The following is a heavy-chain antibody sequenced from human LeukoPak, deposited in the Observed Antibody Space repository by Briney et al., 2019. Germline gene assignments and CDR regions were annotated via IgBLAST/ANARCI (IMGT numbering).Heavy chain of an antibody. J-gene: IGHJ6*02. CDR2: IYYSGST. Sequence: SETLSLTCTVSGGSISSSSYYWGWIRQPPGKGLEWIGSIYYSGSTYYNPSLKSRVTISVDTPKNQFSLKLSSVTAADTAVYYCAREQQLPGGYYYYGMDVWGQGTTVTVSS. CDR3: AREQQLPGGYYYYGMDV. V-gene: IGHV4-39*02. D-gene: IGHD6-13*01. CDR1: GGSISSSSYY.